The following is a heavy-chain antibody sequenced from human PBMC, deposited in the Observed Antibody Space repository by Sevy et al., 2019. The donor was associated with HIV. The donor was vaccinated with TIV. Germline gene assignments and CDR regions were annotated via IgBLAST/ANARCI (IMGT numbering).Heavy chain of an antibody. Sequence: GGSLRLSCAASGFTFSTYDMHWVRQAPGKGLEWVAYIRYDGSNKYYADSVRGRFTISRDNSKNTLYLQMNSLRAEDTAVYYCARGRKTTQEWLEELDYYYGVDVWGQGTTVTDSS. D-gene: IGHD2-8*01. CDR2: IRYDGSNK. J-gene: IGHJ6*02. CDR1: GFTFSTYD. V-gene: IGHV3-30*02. CDR3: ARGRKTTQEWLEELDYYYGVDV.